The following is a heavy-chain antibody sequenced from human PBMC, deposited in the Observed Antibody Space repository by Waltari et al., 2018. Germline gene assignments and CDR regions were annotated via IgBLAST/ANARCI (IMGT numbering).Heavy chain of an antibody. D-gene: IGHD2-15*01. V-gene: IGHV5-51*01. J-gene: IGHJ5*02. CDR2: IYPGDSDT. Sequence: EVQLEQSGAEVKEPGESLKISCKGSGYTFSSQWIAWVRQMPGQGLEWMGIIYPGDSDTRYSPSFQGQVTISADKSISTAYLQWRSLKASVTGIYYCARRGRGEEARWFDPWGQGTMVTVSS. CDR1: GYTFSSQW. CDR3: ARRGRGEEARWFDP.